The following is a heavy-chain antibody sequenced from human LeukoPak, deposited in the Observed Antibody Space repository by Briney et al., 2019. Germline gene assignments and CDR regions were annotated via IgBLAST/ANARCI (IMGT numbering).Heavy chain of an antibody. V-gene: IGHV4-39*01. CDR1: GGSISSSDYY. CDR3: ARQVYYYGSGSHRDFDY. D-gene: IGHD3-10*01. Sequence: SETLSLTCTVPGGSISSSDYYWGWIRQPPGKGLEWIGSIYYSGSTYHNPSLKSRVTISVDTSKNQFSLKLSSVTAADTAVYYCARQVYYYGSGSHRDFDYWGQGTLVTVSS. J-gene: IGHJ4*02. CDR2: IYYSGST.